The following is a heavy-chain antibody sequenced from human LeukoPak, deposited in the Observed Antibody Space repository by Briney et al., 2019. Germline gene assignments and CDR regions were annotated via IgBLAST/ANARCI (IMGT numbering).Heavy chain of an antibody. CDR2: ISGSGSTM. CDR3: ARQHRYCSPATCSFKHFDY. J-gene: IGHJ4*02. CDR1: GFTFSDDY. D-gene: IGHD3-16*02. Sequence: GGSLRLSCAASGFTFSDDYMSWIRQAPGKGLEWVSYISGSGSTMYYADSVAGRFTISRDNAKKSLYLQMNSLGAEDTAVYYCARQHRYCSPATCSFKHFDYWGQGTLVTVSS. V-gene: IGHV3-11*04.